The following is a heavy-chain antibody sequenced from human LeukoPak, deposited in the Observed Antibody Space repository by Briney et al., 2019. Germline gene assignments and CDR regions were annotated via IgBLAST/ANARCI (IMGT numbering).Heavy chain of an antibody. D-gene: IGHD2-2*01. Sequence: SQTLSLTCTVSGGSISSGDYYWSWIRQPPGKGLEWIGYIYYSGSTYYNPSLKSRVTISVDTFKNQFSLKLSSVTAADTAVYYCARYQGRVSFFDYWGQGTLVTVSS. CDR3: ARYQGRVSFFDY. V-gene: IGHV4-30-4*01. J-gene: IGHJ4*02. CDR1: GGSISSGDYY. CDR2: IYYSGST.